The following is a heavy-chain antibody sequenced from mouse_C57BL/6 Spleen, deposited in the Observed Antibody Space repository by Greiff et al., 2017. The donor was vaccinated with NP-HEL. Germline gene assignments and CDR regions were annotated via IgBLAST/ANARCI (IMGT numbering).Heavy chain of an antibody. D-gene: IGHD1-1*01. J-gene: IGHJ3*01. CDR3: ARFITTVVAPAY. Sequence: QVQLQQSGPELVKPGASVKISCKASGYAFSSSWMNWVKQRPGKGLEWIGRIYPGDGDTNYNGKFKGKAKLTADKSSSTAYMQLSSLTSEDSAVYFCARFITTVVAPAYWGQGTLVTVSA. V-gene: IGHV1-82*01. CDR1: GYAFSSSW. CDR2: IYPGDGDT.